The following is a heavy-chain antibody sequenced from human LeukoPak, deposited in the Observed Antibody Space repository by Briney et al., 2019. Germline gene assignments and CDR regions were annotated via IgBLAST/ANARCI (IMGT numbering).Heavy chain of an antibody. V-gene: IGHV3-33*03. Sequence: GGSLRISCAASQITFSHYGMHWVRQAPGRGLEWVAVIWNDGSTTYYADSVKGRFSISRDNSRNTLYLQMTSLRAEDTAVYYCAKDAQRGFDYSNSLEYWGQGTLVTVSS. CDR1: QITFSHYG. CDR2: IWNDGSTT. CDR3: AKDAQRGFDYSNSLEY. J-gene: IGHJ4*02. D-gene: IGHD4-11*01.